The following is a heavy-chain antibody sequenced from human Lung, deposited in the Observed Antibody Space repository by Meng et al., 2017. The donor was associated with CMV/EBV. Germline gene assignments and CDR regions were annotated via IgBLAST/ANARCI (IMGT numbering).Heavy chain of an antibody. CDR2: ISTSSSTK. CDR1: GFTFSSYS. J-gene: IGHJ3*02. CDR3: ANDAFDI. V-gene: IGHV3-48*04. Sequence: GSLRLSCAASGFTFSSYSMNWVRQAPGKGLEWVSYISTSSSTKYYADSVKGRFTISRDNAKNSLYLQMNSLRAEDTAVYYCANDAFDIWGQGTMVTVSS.